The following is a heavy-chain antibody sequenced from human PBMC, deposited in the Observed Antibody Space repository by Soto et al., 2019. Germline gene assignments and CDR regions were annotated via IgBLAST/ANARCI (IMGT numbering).Heavy chain of an antibody. CDR3: ARSYYDSSAFSSKGYGAFDI. J-gene: IGHJ3*02. CDR1: GFTVSSNY. Sequence: EVQLVETGGGLIQPGGSLRLSCAASGFTVSSNYMSWVRQAPGKGLEWVSVIYSGGSTYYADSVKGRFTISRDNSKNTLYLQMNSLRAEETAVYYCARSYYDSSAFSSKGYGAFDIWGQGTMVTVSS. D-gene: IGHD3-22*01. V-gene: IGHV3-53*02. CDR2: IYSGGST.